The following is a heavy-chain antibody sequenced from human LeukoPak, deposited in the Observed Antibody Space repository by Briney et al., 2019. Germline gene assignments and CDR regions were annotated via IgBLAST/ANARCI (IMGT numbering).Heavy chain of an antibody. V-gene: IGHV3-21*01. Sequence: GGSLRLSCAASGFTLSSYSMNWVRQAPGKGLEWVSSISSSSSYIYYADSVKGRFTISRDNAKNSLYLQMNSLRAEDTAVYYCARDREGLVAVARYYMDVWGKGTTVTVSS. D-gene: IGHD6-19*01. CDR3: ARDREGLVAVARYYMDV. J-gene: IGHJ6*03. CDR1: GFTLSSYS. CDR2: ISSSSSYI.